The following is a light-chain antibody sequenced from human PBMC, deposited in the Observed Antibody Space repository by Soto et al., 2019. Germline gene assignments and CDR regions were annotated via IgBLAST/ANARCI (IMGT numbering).Light chain of an antibody. CDR1: SSDIGGYNY. J-gene: IGLJ1*01. CDR2: EVS. Sequence: QSALTQPASVSGSLGQSITISCTGTSSDIGGYNYVSWYQQHPGTAPKLMLYEVSIRPSGVSNRFSGSKSGNSASLTISGLQPEDEADYYCSSYAGSYTYVFGTGTQLTVL. CDR3: SSYAGSYTYV. V-gene: IGLV2-14*01.